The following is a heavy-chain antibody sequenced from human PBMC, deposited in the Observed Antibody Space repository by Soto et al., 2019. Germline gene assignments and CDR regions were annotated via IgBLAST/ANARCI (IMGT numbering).Heavy chain of an antibody. V-gene: IGHV1-2*04. J-gene: IGHJ4*02. Sequence: GASVKVPCKASGYTFTDYYLHWVRQAPGQGLEWMGWINPNSGGTHYAQKFQGWVTMTRDTSITTAYMELNRLTSDDTAVYYCARDWGHYYGSGSFPSPHPSDIWGQGTLVTVSS. D-gene: IGHD3-10*01. CDR2: INPNSGGT. CDR1: GYTFTDYY. CDR3: ARDWGHYYGSGSFPSPHPSDI.